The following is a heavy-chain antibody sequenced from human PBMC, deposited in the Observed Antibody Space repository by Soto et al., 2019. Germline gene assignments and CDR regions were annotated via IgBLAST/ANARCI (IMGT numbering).Heavy chain of an antibody. Sequence: GGSLRLSCAASGFTFSSYSMNWVRQAPGKGLEWVSYISSSSSTIYYADSVKGRFTISRDNAKNSLYLQMKSLRDEDTAVYYCARELYGSGSYSKASPSPWPYWGQGTLVTVSS. J-gene: IGHJ4*02. CDR1: GFTFSSYS. CDR2: ISSSSSTI. CDR3: ARELYGSGSYSKASPSPWPY. V-gene: IGHV3-48*02. D-gene: IGHD3-10*01.